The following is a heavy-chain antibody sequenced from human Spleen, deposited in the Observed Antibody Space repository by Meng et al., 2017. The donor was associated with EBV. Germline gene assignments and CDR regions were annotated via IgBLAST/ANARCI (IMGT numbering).Heavy chain of an antibody. CDR2: IIPMFGTA. D-gene: IGHD5-18*01. V-gene: IGHV1-69*01. CDR3: ARIEDTALDHYFDY. CDR1: VGTFSSYA. J-gene: IGHJ4*02. Sequence: QGQLVQSGAEVKKPGSSVKASCKASVGTFSSYAINWVRQAPGQGLEWMGGIIPMFGTANYAQKFQGRVTITADVFTSTAYMELSSLRSEDTAVYYCARIEDTALDHYFDYWGQGTLVTVSS.